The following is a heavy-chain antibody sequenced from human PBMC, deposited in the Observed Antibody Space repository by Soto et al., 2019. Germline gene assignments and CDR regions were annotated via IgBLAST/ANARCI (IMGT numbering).Heavy chain of an antibody. CDR2: FDPEDVET. J-gene: IGHJ5*02. D-gene: IGHD5-12*01. Sequence: ASVKVSCKVSGYTLTELSMHWVRQAPGKGLEWMGGFDPEDVETIYAQKFQGRVTMTEDTSTDTAYMELGSLRSEDTAVYYCATVNTRGYSGYDSVVWWFDPWGQGTLVTVSS. V-gene: IGHV1-24*01. CDR1: GYTLTELS. CDR3: ATVNTRGYSGYDSVVWWFDP.